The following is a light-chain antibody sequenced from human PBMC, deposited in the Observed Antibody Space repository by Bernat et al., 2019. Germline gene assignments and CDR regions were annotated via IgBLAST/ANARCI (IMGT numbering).Light chain of an antibody. V-gene: IGKV1-39*01. CDR1: QSISSY. Sequence: DIQMTQSPSSLSASVGDRVTITCRASQSISSYLNWYPQKPGKAPKLLLYAASSLQSGVPSRFSGSGSGTDFTLTISSLQPEDFATYYCQQSYSTPYTVGQGTKLEIK. CDR2: AAS. CDR3: QQSYSTPYT. J-gene: IGKJ2*01.